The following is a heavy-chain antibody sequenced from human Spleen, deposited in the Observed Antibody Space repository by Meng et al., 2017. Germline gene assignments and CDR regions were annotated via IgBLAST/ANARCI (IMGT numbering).Heavy chain of an antibody. CDR2: INHSGST. J-gene: IGHJ4*02. V-gene: IGHV4-34*01. D-gene: IGHD4-11*01. Sequence: QVRLQHLGAGLLKPSGTPSLTCVVSGGPFSDYYWGWIRQPPGKGLEWIGEINHSGSTNYNPSLESRATISVDTSQNNLSLKLSSVTAADSAVYYCARGPTTMAHDFDYWGQGTLVTVSS. CDR1: GGPFSDYY. CDR3: ARGPTTMAHDFDY.